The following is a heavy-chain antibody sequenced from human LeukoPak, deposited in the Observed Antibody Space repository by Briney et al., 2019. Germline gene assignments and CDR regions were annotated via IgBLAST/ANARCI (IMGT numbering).Heavy chain of an antibody. CDR1: GGSVNNYY. CDR2: IHYSGST. Sequence: SETLSLTCTVSGGSVNNYYWSWIRQPPGKGLEWIGYIHYSGSTNYNPSLKSRASISADTSKNQFSLKLTSVTAADTAVYYCARDRLIFGGSGRADWFDPWGQGTLVTVSS. V-gene: IGHV4-59*02. CDR3: ARDRLIFGGSGRADWFDP. D-gene: IGHD3-10*01. J-gene: IGHJ5*02.